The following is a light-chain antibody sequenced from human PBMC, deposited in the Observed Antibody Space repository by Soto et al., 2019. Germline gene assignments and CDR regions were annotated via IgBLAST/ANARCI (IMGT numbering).Light chain of an antibody. CDR2: KAS. CDR1: QSVTNR. J-gene: IGKJ1*01. Sequence: DIQMTQSPSALSASVGDRVTITGRASQSVTNRLAWYQQKLGKAPKLLIYKASTLESGVPSRFSGSGSGTEFTLTLSSLQPDDFATYYCQQYNSFPWTFGQGTKVEIK. V-gene: IGKV1-5*03. CDR3: QQYNSFPWT.